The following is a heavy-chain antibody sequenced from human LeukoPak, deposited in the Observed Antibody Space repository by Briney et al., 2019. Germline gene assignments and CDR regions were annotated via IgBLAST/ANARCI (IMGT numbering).Heavy chain of an antibody. CDR2: IIPRSGFI. V-gene: IGHV3-48*02. Sequence: GGSLRLSCAASGFTFTDNTLNWVRQAPGKGMEWISYIIPRSGFISYADAVKIRFTISTDNATTSLYLQMNSLRDEDTAIYYCVRDYNYAFDVWGQGSMVTVSS. CDR1: GFTFTDNT. D-gene: IGHD5-24*01. CDR3: VRDYNYAFDV. J-gene: IGHJ3*01.